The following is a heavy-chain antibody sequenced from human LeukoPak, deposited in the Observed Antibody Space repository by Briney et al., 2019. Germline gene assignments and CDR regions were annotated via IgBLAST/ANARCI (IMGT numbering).Heavy chain of an antibody. J-gene: IGHJ6*02. D-gene: IGHD3-10*01. CDR2: IYYSGST. CDR1: GGSISSYY. V-gene: IGHV4-59*08. CDR3: ARGYYQVDYYGLDV. Sequence: SETLSLTCTVSGGSISSYYWSWIRQPPGKGLEWIGYIYYSGSTNYNPSLKSRVTISVDTSKNQFSLKLSSVTAADTAVYYCARGYYQVDYYGLDVWGHGTAVTVSS.